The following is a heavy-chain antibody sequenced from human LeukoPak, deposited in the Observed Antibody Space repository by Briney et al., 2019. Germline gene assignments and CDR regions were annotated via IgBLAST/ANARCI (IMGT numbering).Heavy chain of an antibody. CDR2: IYTSGST. D-gene: IGHD3-22*01. J-gene: IGHJ5*02. CDR1: GGSISSYY. Sequence: PSETLSLTCTVSGGSISSYYWSWIRQPAGKGLEWIGRIYTSGSTNYNPSLKSRVTMSVDTSKNQFSLKLSSVTAADTAVYYCARDPHYYDSSGRNWFNPWGQGTLVTVSS. CDR3: ARDPHYYDSSGRNWFNP. V-gene: IGHV4-4*07.